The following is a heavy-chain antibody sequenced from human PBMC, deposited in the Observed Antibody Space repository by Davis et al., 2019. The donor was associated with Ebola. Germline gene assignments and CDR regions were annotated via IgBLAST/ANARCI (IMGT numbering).Heavy chain of an antibody. J-gene: IGHJ6*03. V-gene: IGHV6-1*01. CDR3: ARVTEVVAADYYYYMDV. CDR1: GGSVSSNSAA. D-gene: IGHD2-15*01. CDR2: TYYRSKWYN. Sequence: HSQTLSLTCAISGGSVSSNSAAWNWIRQSSSRGLEWLGRTYYRSKWYNDYAVSVKSRITINPDTSKNQFSLQLNSVTPEDTAVYYCARVTEVVAADYYYYMDVWGKGTTVTVSS.